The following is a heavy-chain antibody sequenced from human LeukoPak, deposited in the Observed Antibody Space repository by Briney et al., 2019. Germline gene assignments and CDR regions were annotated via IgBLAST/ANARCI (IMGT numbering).Heavy chain of an antibody. J-gene: IGHJ4*02. Sequence: GASVKVSCKGSGYTFTSYYMHWVRQAPGQGLEWMGIINPSGGSTSYAQKFQGRVTMTRDTSTSTVYMELSSLRSEDTAVYYCARVDPFHGSGSYYEDYWGQGTLVTVSS. CDR2: INPSGGST. CDR1: GYTFTSYY. CDR3: ARVDPFHGSGSYYEDY. D-gene: IGHD3-10*01. V-gene: IGHV1-46*01.